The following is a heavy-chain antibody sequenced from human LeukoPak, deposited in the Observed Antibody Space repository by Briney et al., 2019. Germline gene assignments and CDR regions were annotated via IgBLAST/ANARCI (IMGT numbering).Heavy chain of an antibody. CDR2: INSDGSRT. V-gene: IGHV3-74*01. Sequence: GGSLRLSCAASGFTFSSYGMHWVRQAPGKGLVWVSRINSDGSRTSYADSVKGRFTFSRDNAKNTLYLQMNSLRAEDTAVYYCARAGYGGNSPFDYWGQGTLVTVSS. J-gene: IGHJ4*02. CDR1: GFTFSSYG. CDR3: ARAGYGGNSPFDY. D-gene: IGHD4-17*01.